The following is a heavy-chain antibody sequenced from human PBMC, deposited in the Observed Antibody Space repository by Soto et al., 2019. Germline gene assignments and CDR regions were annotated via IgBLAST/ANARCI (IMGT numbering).Heavy chain of an antibody. CDR3: ARPFGDYGDYAWSLRY. CDR1: GYTFSGYA. D-gene: IGHD4-17*01. V-gene: IGHV1-18*01. J-gene: IGHJ4*02. CDR2: ISAYNGNT. Sequence: QVQLVQSGAEVKKPGASVKVSCKASGYTFSGYATGWVRQAPGQGLEWMGWISAYNGNTDYAQKFQGRVTMTTDTSTSTAYMELRSLTSDDTAVYYCARPFGDYGDYAWSLRYWGQGTLVTVSS.